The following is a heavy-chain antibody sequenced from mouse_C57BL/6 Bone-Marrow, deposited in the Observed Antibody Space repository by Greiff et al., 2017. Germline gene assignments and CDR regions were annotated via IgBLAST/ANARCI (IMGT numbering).Heavy chain of an antibody. D-gene: IGHD2-3*01. CDR1: GFNIKNTS. CDR2: IDPANGNT. Sequence: VQLQQSVAELVRPGASVKLSCTASGFNIKNTSMHWVKQRPEQGLEWIGRIDPANGNTKYAPKFQGKATITADTSSNTDYLQLSSLTSEDTAIYYCARSAIYDGYYAWLAYWGQGTLVTVSA. J-gene: IGHJ3*01. V-gene: IGHV14-3*01. CDR3: ARSAIYDGYYAWLAY.